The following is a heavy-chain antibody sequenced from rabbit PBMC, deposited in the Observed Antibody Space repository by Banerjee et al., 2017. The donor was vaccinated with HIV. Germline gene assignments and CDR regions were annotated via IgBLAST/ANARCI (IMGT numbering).Heavy chain of an antibody. CDR1: GFDFSSNV. CDR2: IDLVFGST. Sequence: EESGGDLVKPGASLTLTCTASGFDFSSNVICWVRQAPGKGLEWIGYIDLVFGSTYYASWVNGRFTISSHNAQNTVDLQMNSLTAADTATYFCARYPYATYPGYAYFNLWGPGTLVTVS. V-gene: IGHV1S47*01. J-gene: IGHJ4*01. CDR3: ARYPYATYPGYAYFNL. D-gene: IGHD6-1*01.